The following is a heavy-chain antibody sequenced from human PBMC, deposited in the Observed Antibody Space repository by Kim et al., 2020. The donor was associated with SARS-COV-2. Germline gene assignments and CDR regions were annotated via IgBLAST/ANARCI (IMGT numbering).Heavy chain of an antibody. V-gene: IGHV1-2*02. CDR2: INPNSGGT. CDR1: GYTFTGYY. Sequence: ASVKVSCKASGYTFTGYYMHWVRQAPGQGLEWMGWINPNSGGTNYAQKFQGRVTMTRDTSISTAYMELSRLRSDDTAVYYCARELITMVRGVRDSLGYWGQGTLVGVSS. J-gene: IGHJ4*02. CDR3: ARELITMVRGVRDSLGY. D-gene: IGHD3-10*01.